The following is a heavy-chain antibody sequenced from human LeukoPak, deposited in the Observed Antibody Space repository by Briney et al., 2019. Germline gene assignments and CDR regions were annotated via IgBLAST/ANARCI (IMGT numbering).Heavy chain of an antibody. D-gene: IGHD3-22*01. V-gene: IGHV1-18*01. CDR2: ISAYNGNT. Sequence: GESLKISCKGSGYSFTGYGISWVRQAPGQGLEWMGWISAYNGNTNYAQKLQGRVTMTTDTSTSTAYMELRSLRSDDTAVYYCARDIYDSSGLGAFDIWGQGTMVTVSS. CDR3: ARDIYDSSGLGAFDI. J-gene: IGHJ3*02. CDR1: GYSFTGYG.